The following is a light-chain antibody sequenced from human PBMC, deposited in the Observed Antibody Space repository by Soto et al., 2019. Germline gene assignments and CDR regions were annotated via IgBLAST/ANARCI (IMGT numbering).Light chain of an antibody. J-gene: IGKJ5*01. Sequence: EIVLTQSPATLSLSPGERATLSCRARPTSRGLLAWYQQRPCQAPRLLIYDTSNRATGIPARFSGSGSGTDFTLTISSLEPADFGVYYRQQRHNWPITFGQGTRLEIK. CDR1: PTSRGL. V-gene: IGKV3-11*01. CDR3: QQRHNWPIT. CDR2: DTS.